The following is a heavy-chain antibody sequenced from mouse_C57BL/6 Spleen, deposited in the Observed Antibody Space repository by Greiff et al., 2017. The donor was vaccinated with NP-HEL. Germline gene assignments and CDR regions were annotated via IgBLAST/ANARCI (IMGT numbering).Heavy chain of an antibody. CDR2: ISDGGSYT. D-gene: IGHD4-1*01. CDR1: GFTFSRYA. J-gene: IGHJ2*01. Sequence: EVQGVESGGGLVKPGGSLKLSSAASGFTFSRYAMSWVRQTPEKRLEWVATISDGGSYTYYPDNVKGRFTISRDHAKNNLYLQMSHLKSEDTAMYYCARGELGPNYFDYWGQGTTLTVSS. CDR3: ARGELGPNYFDY. V-gene: IGHV5-4*01.